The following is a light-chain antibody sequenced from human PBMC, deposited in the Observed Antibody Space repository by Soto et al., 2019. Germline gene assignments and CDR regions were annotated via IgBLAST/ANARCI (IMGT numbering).Light chain of an antibody. Sequence: ETVMTQSPATLSVSPGERATLSCRASQSIRASLAWYQQKPGQAPRLLIYGASTRATGIPARFSGGGSGTDFTLTISRLEPEDFAVYYCQQYNNWPPITFGQGTRLEIK. CDR2: GAS. CDR1: QSIRAS. CDR3: QQYNNWPPIT. V-gene: IGKV3-15*01. J-gene: IGKJ5*01.